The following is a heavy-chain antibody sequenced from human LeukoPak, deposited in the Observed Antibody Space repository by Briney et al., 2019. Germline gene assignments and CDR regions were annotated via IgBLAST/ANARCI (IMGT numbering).Heavy chain of an antibody. Sequence: PGGSLRLSCAASGFTFSSYSMNWVRQAPGKGLEWVSYISSSSSTIYYADSVKGRFTISRDSAKNSLYLQMNSLRAEDTAVYYCAGAHYYDFWSGQYYFDYWGQGTPVTVSS. CDR3: AGAHYYDFWSGQYYFDY. J-gene: IGHJ4*02. D-gene: IGHD3-3*01. CDR2: ISSSSSTI. V-gene: IGHV3-48*01. CDR1: GFTFSSYS.